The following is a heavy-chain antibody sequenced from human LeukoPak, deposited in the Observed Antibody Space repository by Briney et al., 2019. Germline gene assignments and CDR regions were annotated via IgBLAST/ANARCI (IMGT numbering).Heavy chain of an antibody. CDR1: GFTFDDYG. Sequence: GGSLRLSCEASGFTFDDYGMSWVRQSTGKGLEWVSAITNWNGGSTGYADSVRGRFTISRDNAKNSLYLQMNSLRAEDTAVYYCARRTPPEYQLLSHYYYYMDVWGKGTTVTVSS. V-gene: IGHV3-20*04. D-gene: IGHD2-2*01. J-gene: IGHJ6*03. CDR2: ITNWNGGST. CDR3: ARRTPPEYQLLSHYYYYMDV.